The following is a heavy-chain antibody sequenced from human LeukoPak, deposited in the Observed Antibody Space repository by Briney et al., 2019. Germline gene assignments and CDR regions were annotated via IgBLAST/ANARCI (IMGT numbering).Heavy chain of an antibody. J-gene: IGHJ6*02. Sequence: PGGSLRLSCAASGFTFSSYSMNWVRQAPGKGLEWVSGISDNGDTTYYTDSVQGRFTISRDISKNTFYLQMNSLRAEDSAIYYCARASRGSFYSSVDVWGQGTTVIVSS. CDR2: ISDNGDTT. CDR1: GFTFSSYS. D-gene: IGHD2-15*01. CDR3: ARASRGSFYSSVDV. V-gene: IGHV3-23*01.